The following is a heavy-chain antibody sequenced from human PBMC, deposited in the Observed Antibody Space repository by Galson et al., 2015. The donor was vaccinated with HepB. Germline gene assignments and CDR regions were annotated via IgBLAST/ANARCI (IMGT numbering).Heavy chain of an antibody. CDR2: IDWDDDK. CDR3: ARSRTAKYSSPDNWFDP. V-gene: IGHV2-70*11. Sequence: PALVKPTQTLTLTCTFSGFSPSTSGMCVSWIRQPPGKALEWLARIDWDDDKYYSTSLKTRLTISKDTSKNQVVLTMTNMDPVDTATYYCARSRTAKYSSPDNWFDPWGQGTLVTVSS. D-gene: IGHD6-13*01. CDR1: GFSPSTSGMC. J-gene: IGHJ5*02.